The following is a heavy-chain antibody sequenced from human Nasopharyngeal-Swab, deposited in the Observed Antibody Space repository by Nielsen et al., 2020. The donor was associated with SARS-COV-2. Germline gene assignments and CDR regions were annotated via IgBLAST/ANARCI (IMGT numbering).Heavy chain of an antibody. J-gene: IGHJ6*02. V-gene: IGHV3-48*04. Sequence: GESLKISCAASGFTFSSYSLNWVRQAPGKGLEWVSYISGSGSTIYYADSVKGRFTISRDNAKNSLYLQMNSLRAEDTAVYYCARDGGHDYYYGMDVWGQGTTVTVSS. CDR2: ISGSGSTI. CDR3: ARDGGHDYYYGMDV. CDR1: GFTFSSYS.